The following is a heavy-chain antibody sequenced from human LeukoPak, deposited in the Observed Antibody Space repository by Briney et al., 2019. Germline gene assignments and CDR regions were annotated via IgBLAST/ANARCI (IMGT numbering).Heavy chain of an antibody. D-gene: IGHD6-13*01. V-gene: IGHV3-30*18. CDR3: AKDRSSSWTMDY. J-gene: IGHJ4*02. CDR2: ISYDSSAE. Sequence: PGGSLRLSCAASGFTISKSGMHWLRKAPGKGLGWVAVISYDSSAEHSADSVKGRFTVSRDNSKNTLYLHMNSLRAEDTAVYYCAKDRSSSWTMDYWGQGILVGVSS. CDR1: GFTISKSG.